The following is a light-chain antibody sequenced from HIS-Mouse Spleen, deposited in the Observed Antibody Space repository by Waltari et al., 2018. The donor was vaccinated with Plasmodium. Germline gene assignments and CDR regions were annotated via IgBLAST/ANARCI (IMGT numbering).Light chain of an antibody. Sequence: SYVLTQPPSVSVAPGQTARITCGGNNIGSNSVHWYQQKPGQAPVLVVYDDSDRPSGFPGGVSGSNSGNTATLTISRVEAGDEADYYCQVWDSSSDHYVFGTGTKVTVL. CDR2: DDS. V-gene: IGLV3-21*02. CDR3: QVWDSSSDHYV. CDR1: NIGSNS. J-gene: IGLJ1*01.